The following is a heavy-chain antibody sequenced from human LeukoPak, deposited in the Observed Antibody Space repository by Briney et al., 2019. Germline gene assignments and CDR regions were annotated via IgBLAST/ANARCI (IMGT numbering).Heavy chain of an antibody. Sequence: PGGSLRLSCAASGFTVSSNYMSWVRQAPGKGLEWVSVIYSGGSTYYADSVKGRFTISRDNAKNSLFLQMNSLRAEDTAVYYCARVTYYYDSSVGYWGQGTLVTVSS. CDR3: ARVTYYYDSSVGY. V-gene: IGHV3-66*01. CDR1: GFTVSSNY. CDR2: IYSGGST. J-gene: IGHJ4*02. D-gene: IGHD3-22*01.